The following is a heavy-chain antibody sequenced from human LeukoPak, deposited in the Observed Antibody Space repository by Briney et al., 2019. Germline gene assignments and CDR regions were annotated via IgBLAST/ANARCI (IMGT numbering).Heavy chain of an antibody. V-gene: IGHV1-69*04. J-gene: IGHJ6*02. CDR1: GGTFSSYA. CDR2: IIPILGIA. Sequence: RASVTVSCKASGGTFSSYAISWVRQAPGQGLEWMGRIIPILGIANYAQKFQGRVTITADKSTSTAYMELSSLRSEDTAVYYCARSIYGYSLYYYGMDVWGQGTTVTVSS. D-gene: IGHD3-22*01. CDR3: ARSIYGYSLYYYGMDV.